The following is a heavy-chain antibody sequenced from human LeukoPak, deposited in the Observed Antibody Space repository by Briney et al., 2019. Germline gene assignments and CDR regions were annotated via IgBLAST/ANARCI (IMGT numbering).Heavy chain of an antibody. CDR2: IAPDGSRT. V-gene: IGHV3-74*01. CDR3: ARDPTQWELLGYYYYGMDV. Sequence: GGSLRLSCAASGFTLSAYWMHWVRQAPGRGLVWVSRIAPDGSRTDYADSVKGRFTISSDNAKNTLYLQMNSLRAEDTAVYYCARDPTQWELLGYYYYGMDVWGQGTTVTVPS. CDR1: GFTLSAYW. J-gene: IGHJ6*02. D-gene: IGHD1-26*01.